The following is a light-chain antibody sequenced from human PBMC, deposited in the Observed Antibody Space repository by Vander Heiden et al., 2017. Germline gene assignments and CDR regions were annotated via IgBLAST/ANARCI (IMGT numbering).Light chain of an antibody. CDR1: SSNIGAGFD. J-gene: IGLJ1*01. CDR2: GTS. CDR3: QSYDSSLSGYV. Sequence: SVLTQPPPLSGAPGQRVTISCTGSSSNIGAGFDVHWYQHLPGTVPKVLISGTSNRPSGVPDRFSGSKSGSSASLAITGLLAEDEGDYYCQSYDSSLSGYVFGTGTKVTVL. V-gene: IGLV1-40*01.